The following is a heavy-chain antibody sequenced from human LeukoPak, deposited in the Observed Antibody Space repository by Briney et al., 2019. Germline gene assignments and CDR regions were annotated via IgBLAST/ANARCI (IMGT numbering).Heavy chain of an antibody. V-gene: IGHV1-8*01. D-gene: IGHD6-6*01. CDR1: GYTFTSYD. CDR3: ARGAGSSSYYYNMDV. Sequence: ASVKVSCKASGYTFTSYDINWVRQATGQGLEWMEWMNPNSGNTGYAQKFQGRVTMTRNTSISTAYMELSSLRSEDTAVYYCARGAGSSSYYYNMDVWGKGTTVTVSS. J-gene: IGHJ6*03. CDR2: MNPNSGNT.